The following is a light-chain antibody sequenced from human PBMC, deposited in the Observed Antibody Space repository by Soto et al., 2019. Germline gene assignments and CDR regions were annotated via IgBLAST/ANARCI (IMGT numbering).Light chain of an antibody. CDR1: HSINNY. CDR3: QQSYSTLGT. V-gene: IGKV1-39*01. Sequence: IQMTQSPSSLSASVGDRVIITCRSDHSINNYLNWYQQRPGKVPKLLIYAASTLQSGVPSRFSGSGSGRVFTLTINSLQPEDFAPHYCQQSYSTLGTFGRGTRVEI. CDR2: AAS. J-gene: IGKJ2*01.